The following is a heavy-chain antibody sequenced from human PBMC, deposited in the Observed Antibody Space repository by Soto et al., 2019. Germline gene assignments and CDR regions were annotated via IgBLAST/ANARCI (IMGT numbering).Heavy chain of an antibody. V-gene: IGHV1-18*04. CDR1: GYTFTSYG. D-gene: IGHD1-7*01. CDR3: ARTTVTKGTFDC. Sequence: ASVKVSCKASGYTFTSYGISCVRQSPLQWLEWMGCISAYNGNTNYAQKLQGRITMTTDTSARRAYMEVRSLRSDDTAGHYCARTTVTKGTFDCWRQVTRVTVAS. J-gene: IGHJ4*02. CDR2: ISAYNGNT.